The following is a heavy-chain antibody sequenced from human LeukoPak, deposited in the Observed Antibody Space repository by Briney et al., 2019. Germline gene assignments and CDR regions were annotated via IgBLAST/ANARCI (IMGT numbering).Heavy chain of an antibody. Sequence: ASVKVSCKASGYTFTGYYMHWVRQAPGQGLEWMGWINPNSGGTNYARKFQGRVTMTRDTSISTAYMELSRLRSDDTAVYYCARSGLFTMIVVVGVFDIWGQGTMVTVSS. CDR3: ARSGLFTMIVVVGVFDI. V-gene: IGHV1-2*02. J-gene: IGHJ3*02. CDR1: GYTFTGYY. D-gene: IGHD3-22*01. CDR2: INPNSGGT.